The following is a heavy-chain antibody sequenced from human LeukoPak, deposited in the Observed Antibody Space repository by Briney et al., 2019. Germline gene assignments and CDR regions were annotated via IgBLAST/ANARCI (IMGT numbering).Heavy chain of an antibody. CDR2: IYYSGST. CDR3: ARATRFDIDY. J-gene: IGHJ4*02. V-gene: IGHV4-59*01. CDR1: GGSISSYY. Sequence: SETLSLTCTVSGGSISSYYWSWIRQPPGKGLEWIGYIYYSGSTNYNPSLKSRVTISVDTSKNQLSLKLSSVTAADTAVYYCARATRFDIDYWGQGTLVTVSS. D-gene: IGHD3-3*01.